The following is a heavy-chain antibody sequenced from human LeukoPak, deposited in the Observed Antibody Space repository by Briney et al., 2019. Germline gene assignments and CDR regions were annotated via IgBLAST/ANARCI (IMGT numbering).Heavy chain of an antibody. J-gene: IGHJ4*02. CDR2: IKYDGNEK. CDR1: GFIFSTYW. Sequence: PGGSLRLSCAASGFIFSTYWMTWVRQAPGKGLEWVATIKYDGNEKYYVDSVRGRFTISRDNAKNSVYLQMNSLTAEDMAVFYCVRESFSRGDFNWGQGTLVSVSS. CDR3: VRESFSRGDFN. V-gene: IGHV3-7*01. D-gene: IGHD7-27*01.